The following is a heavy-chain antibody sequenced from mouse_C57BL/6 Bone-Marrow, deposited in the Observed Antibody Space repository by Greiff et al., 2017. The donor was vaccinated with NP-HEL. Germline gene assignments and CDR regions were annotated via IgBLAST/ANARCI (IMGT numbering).Heavy chain of an antibody. D-gene: IGHD3-2*02. J-gene: IGHJ4*01. CDR2: LWTGGGT. Sequence: QVQLKESGPGLVAPSQSLSITCTVSGFSLTSYAISWVRQPPGKGLEWLGVLWTGGGTNYNSALKSRLSISKDNSKSQVFLKMNSLQTDDTARYYCARGQLRLRMDYWGQGTSVTVSS. V-gene: IGHV2-9-1*01. CDR3: ARGQLRLRMDY. CDR1: GFSLTSYA.